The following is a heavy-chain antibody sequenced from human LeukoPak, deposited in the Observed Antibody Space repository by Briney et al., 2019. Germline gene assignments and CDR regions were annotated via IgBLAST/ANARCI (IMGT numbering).Heavy chain of an antibody. Sequence: SETLSLTCSVSGGSISSYYWSWIRQPAGKGLEWIGRIYTSGSTNYNPSLKSRVTMSVDTSKNQFSLKLSSVTAADTAVYYCARDLGITMVRGVIRGGPNWFDPWGQGTLVTVSS. V-gene: IGHV4-4*07. CDR3: ARDLGITMVRGVIRGGPNWFDP. J-gene: IGHJ5*02. CDR2: IYTSGST. CDR1: GGSISSYY. D-gene: IGHD3-10*01.